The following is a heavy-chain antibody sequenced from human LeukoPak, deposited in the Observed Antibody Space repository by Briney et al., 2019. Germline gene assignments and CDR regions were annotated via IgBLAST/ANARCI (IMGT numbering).Heavy chain of an antibody. Sequence: GGSLRLSCSASGFTFSSYAMSWVRQAPGKGLEWVSFISDSRGTTKYADSVKGRFSISRDNSKNTLHLQMNSLRAEDTAAYYCARDIGSLVGGSDYWGQGTLVTVSS. D-gene: IGHD1-26*01. CDR1: GFTFSSYA. V-gene: IGHV3-23*01. J-gene: IGHJ4*02. CDR2: ISDSRGTT. CDR3: ARDIGSLVGGSDY.